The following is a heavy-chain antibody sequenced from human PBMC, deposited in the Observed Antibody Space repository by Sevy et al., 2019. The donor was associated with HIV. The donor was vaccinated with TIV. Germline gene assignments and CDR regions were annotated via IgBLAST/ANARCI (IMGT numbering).Heavy chain of an antibody. J-gene: IGHJ4*02. Sequence: SETLSLTCTVSGGPMNSNFWNWIRQSPGKGLEWIGNINFSGTTNYNPSLNSRVTMSLEKSKRQFSLRLSSVTAADTAMYYCAGENAWGRGYSWGQGTLVTVSS. CDR1: GGPMNSNF. V-gene: IGHV4-59*12. CDR3: AGENAWGRGYS. CDR2: INFSGTT. D-gene: IGHD1-26*01.